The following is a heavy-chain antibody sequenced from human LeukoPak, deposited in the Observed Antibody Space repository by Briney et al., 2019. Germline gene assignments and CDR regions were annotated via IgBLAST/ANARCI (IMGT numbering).Heavy chain of an antibody. D-gene: IGHD3-22*01. Sequence: GGSLRLSCAASGFTFSTYWMTWVRQAPGKGLEWVANIKEDGSREYYVDSVKGRFTISRDNAKNSLYLQMNSLRAEDTAVYYCAKGLDSSGYYLVFDYWGQGTLVTVSS. J-gene: IGHJ4*02. V-gene: IGHV3-7*03. CDR2: IKEDGSRE. CDR3: AKGLDSSGYYLVFDY. CDR1: GFTFSTYW.